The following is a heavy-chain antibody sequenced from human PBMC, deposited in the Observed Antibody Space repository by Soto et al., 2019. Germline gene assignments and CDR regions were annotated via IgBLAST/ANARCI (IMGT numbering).Heavy chain of an antibody. J-gene: IGHJ5*02. CDR3: ARHWSSSWYNWFDP. CDR2: INSDGSST. CDR1: GFTFSSYW. Sequence: GSLRLSCAASGFTFSSYWMHWVRQAPGKGLVWVSRINSDGSSTSYADSVKGRFTISRDNAKNTLYLQMNSLRAEDTAVYYCARHWSSSWYNWFDPWGQGTLVTVSS. D-gene: IGHD6-13*01. V-gene: IGHV3-74*01.